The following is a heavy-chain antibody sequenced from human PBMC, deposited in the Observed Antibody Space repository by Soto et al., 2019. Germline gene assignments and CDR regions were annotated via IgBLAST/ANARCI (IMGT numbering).Heavy chain of an antibody. CDR1: GGSFRGYY. CDR2: IDHRGST. Sequence: ETLSLTCAVYGGSFRGYYWSWIRQPPGKGLEWIGEIDHRGSTNYNPSLKSRVTISVDTSKNQFSLKLSSVTAADTAVYYCARWLDRWGQGTLVTVSS. CDR3: ARWLDR. V-gene: IGHV4-34*01. J-gene: IGHJ5*02.